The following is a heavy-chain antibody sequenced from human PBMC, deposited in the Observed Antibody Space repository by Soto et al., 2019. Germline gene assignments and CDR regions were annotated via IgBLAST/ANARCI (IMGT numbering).Heavy chain of an antibody. V-gene: IGHV5-51*01. CDR3: ATTGKVVAARSYYYYYGMDV. Sequence: PGESLKISCKGSGYSFTSYWIGWVRQMPGKGLEWMGIIYPGDSDTRYSPSFQGRVTISADKSISTAYLQWSSLKASDTAMYYCATTGKVVAARSYYYYYGMDVWGQGTTVTVSS. CDR2: IYPGDSDT. J-gene: IGHJ6*02. D-gene: IGHD2-15*01. CDR1: GYSFTSYW.